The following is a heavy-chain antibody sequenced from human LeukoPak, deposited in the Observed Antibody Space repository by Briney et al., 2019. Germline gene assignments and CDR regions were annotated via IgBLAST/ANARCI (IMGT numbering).Heavy chain of an antibody. CDR3: ARGRYDIWPGP. V-gene: IGHV4-34*01. J-gene: IGHJ5*02. Sequence: SETLSLTCGVYGGSFSDYYWNWIRQPPGKGLEWIGEISHSGTTNYKPSLKSRVSISVDTAKNQFSLKLRSVTAADTAIYYCARGRYDIWPGPWGQGTLVTVSS. CDR1: GGSFSDYY. CDR2: ISHSGTT. D-gene: IGHD3/OR15-3a*01.